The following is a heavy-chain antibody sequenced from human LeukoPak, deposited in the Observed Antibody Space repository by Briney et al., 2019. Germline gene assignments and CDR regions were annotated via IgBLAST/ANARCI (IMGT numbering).Heavy chain of an antibody. J-gene: IGHJ4*02. CDR2: IIPIFGTA. CDR3: ARGYGYNSVDF. V-gene: IGHV1-69*13. D-gene: IGHD5-24*01. Sequence: GASVKVSCKASGGTFSNYDISWVRQAPGQGLEWMGGIIPIFGTANYAQKFQGRVTITADESTSTAYMELSSLRSEDTAVYYCARGYGYNSVDFWGQGTLVTVSS. CDR1: GGTFSNYD.